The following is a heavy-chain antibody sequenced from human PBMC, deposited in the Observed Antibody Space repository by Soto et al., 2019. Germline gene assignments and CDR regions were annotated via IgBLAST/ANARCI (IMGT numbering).Heavy chain of an antibody. V-gene: IGHV4-34*01. Sequence: PSETLSLTCAVYGGSFSGYYWSWIRQPPGKGLEWIGEINHSGSTNYNPSLKSRVTISVDTSKNQFSLKLSSVTAADTAVYYCARAGTGTILGYYYYYYGMDVWGQGTTVTVSS. D-gene: IGHD1-7*01. CDR2: INHSGST. CDR1: GGSFSGYY. J-gene: IGHJ6*02. CDR3: ARAGTGTILGYYYYYYGMDV.